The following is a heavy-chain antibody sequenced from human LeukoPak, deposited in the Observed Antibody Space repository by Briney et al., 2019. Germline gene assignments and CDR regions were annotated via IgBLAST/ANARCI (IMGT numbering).Heavy chain of an antibody. CDR1: GYSFTSSW. Sequence: GESLKISCKASGYSFTSSWIGWVRQMPGKGLEWMGVIYPGDSDTRYNPSFQGQVTISADKSISTAYLQWSSLRASDTAMYYRANSPPDGDYVNWGQGTLVTVSS. V-gene: IGHV5-51*01. J-gene: IGHJ4*02. D-gene: IGHD4-17*01. CDR3: ANSPPDGDYVN. CDR2: IYPGDSDT.